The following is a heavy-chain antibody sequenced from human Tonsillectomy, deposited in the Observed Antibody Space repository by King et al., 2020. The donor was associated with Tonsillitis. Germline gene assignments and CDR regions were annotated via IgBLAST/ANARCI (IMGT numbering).Heavy chain of an antibody. CDR2: IDWDDDK. V-gene: IGHV2-70*01. Sequence: TLKESGPALVKPTQTLTLTCTFSGFSLSTSGMCVSWIRQPPGKALEWLALIDWDDDKYYSTSLKTRLTIAKDTSKNQVVLTMTNMDPVDTATYYCARIPACSGPNPGWFDPWGQGTLVTVSS. J-gene: IGHJ5*02. CDR1: GFSLSTSGMC. CDR3: ARIPACSGPNPGWFDP. D-gene: IGHD2-15*01.